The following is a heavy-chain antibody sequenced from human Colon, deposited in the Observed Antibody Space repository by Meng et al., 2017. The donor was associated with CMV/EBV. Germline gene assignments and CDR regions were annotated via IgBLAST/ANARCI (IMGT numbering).Heavy chain of an antibody. V-gene: IGHV3-23*01. CDR3: AKGSATSRPYYFDY. D-gene: IGHD3-3*01. CDR1: GFTFSSYA. CDR2: ISGSGGST. Sequence: LSLTCAASGFTFSSYAISWVRQAPGKGLEWVSAISGSGGSTYYADSVKGRFTISRDNSKNTLYLQMNRLSAKDTAVYYCAKGSATSRPYYFDYWGQGTLVTVSS. J-gene: IGHJ4*02.